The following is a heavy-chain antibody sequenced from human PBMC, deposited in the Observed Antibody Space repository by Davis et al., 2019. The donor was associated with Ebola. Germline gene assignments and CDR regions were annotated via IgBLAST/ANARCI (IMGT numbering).Heavy chain of an antibody. D-gene: IGHD2-21*01. J-gene: IGHJ6*02. Sequence: SETLSLTCTVSGGSISSYYWSWIRQFPGKRLEWIAYIHYKGDTNYNPSLKSRVVISVDTSKNQFSLKLSSVTAADTAVYYCASAYCGGDCYFFDYYYGMDVWGQGTTVTVSS. CDR3: ASAYCGGDCYFFDYYYGMDV. CDR2: IHYKGDT. CDR1: GGSISSYY. V-gene: IGHV4-59*08.